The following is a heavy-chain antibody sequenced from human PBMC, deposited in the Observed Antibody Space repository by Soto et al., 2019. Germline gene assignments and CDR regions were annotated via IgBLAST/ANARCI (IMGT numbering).Heavy chain of an antibody. CDR1: GYTFTSYA. J-gene: IGHJ5*02. D-gene: IGHD2-2*02. CDR2: INAGNGNT. CDR3: ARDWYCSSTSCYKVNWFDP. Sequence: GASVKVSCKASGYTFTSYAMHWVRQAPGQRLEWMGWINAGNGNTKYSQKFQGRVTITRDTSASTAYMELSSLRSEDTAVYYCARDWYCSSTSCYKVNWFDPWGQGTLVTVSS. V-gene: IGHV1-3*01.